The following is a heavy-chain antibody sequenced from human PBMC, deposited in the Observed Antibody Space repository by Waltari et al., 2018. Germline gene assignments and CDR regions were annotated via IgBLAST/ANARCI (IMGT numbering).Heavy chain of an antibody. V-gene: IGHV4-59*01. CDR1: GGSISSYY. CDR2: IYYSGST. D-gene: IGHD2-15*01. CDR3: ARALGYCSGGSCYPAATIDY. J-gene: IGHJ4*02. Sequence: QVQLQESGPGLVKPSETLSLTCTVSGGSISSYYWSWIRQPPGKGLEWIGYIYYSGSTNYNPSLKSRVTISVDTSKNQFSLKLSSGTAADTAVYYCARALGYCSGGSCYPAATIDYWGQGTLVTVSS.